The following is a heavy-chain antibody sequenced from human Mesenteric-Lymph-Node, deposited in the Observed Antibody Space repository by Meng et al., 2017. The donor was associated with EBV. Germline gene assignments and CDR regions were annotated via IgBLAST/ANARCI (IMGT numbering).Heavy chain of an antibody. V-gene: IGHV4-34*12. Sequence: QVQLQQWGAGLLKPSETLSLTCAVYGGSFSGYYWSWIRQPPGKGLEWIGSIFHSGSTYYNPSLKSRVTVSVDTSKNQFSLKLNSVTTADTAMYYCARPRRWLQSEFDFWGPGTLVTVSS. CDR1: GGSFSGYY. D-gene: IGHD5-24*01. J-gene: IGHJ4*02. CDR2: IFHSGST. CDR3: ARPRRWLQSEFDF.